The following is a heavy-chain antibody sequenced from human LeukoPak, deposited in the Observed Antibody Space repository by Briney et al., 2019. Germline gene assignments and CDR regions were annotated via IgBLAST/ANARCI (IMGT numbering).Heavy chain of an antibody. CDR3: ARCRPESTSSDY. Sequence: ASVKLSCKASGYTFSSYDVNKVRQAAGQGREGIGWLRPNNGDRGYAQKFTVRVTMTRATYITTAYMELRSLTSEDTAVYYCARCRPESTSSDYWGQGTLVTISS. V-gene: IGHV1-8*01. J-gene: IGHJ4*02. D-gene: IGHD2-2*01. CDR2: LRPNNGDR. CDR1: GYTFSSYD.